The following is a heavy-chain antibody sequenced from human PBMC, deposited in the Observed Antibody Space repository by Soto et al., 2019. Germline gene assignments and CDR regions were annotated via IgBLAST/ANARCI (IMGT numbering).Heavy chain of an antibody. V-gene: IGHV3-74*01. CDR1: GFALSRYW. CDR3: AISLPSPYCYYGLDV. J-gene: IGHJ6*02. D-gene: IGHD2-21*01. Sequence: GGSLRLSCTASGFALSRYWMYWVRQAPGKGLVWVSHINSGGNITPYPDSVRGRFTISRDNSKNTLYLDMHSLTTDDTAVYFWAISLPSPYCYYGLDVWGQGTTVTFSS. CDR2: INSGGNIT.